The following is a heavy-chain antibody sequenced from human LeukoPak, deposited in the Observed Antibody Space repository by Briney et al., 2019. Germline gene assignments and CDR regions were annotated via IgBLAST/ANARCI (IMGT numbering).Heavy chain of an antibody. CDR1: GGSISSGSYY. CDR3: ASLMVRGVTHDY. V-gene: IGHV4-61*02. J-gene: IGHJ4*02. Sequence: SETLSLTCTVSGGSISSGSYYWSWIRQPAGKGLEWIGRIYTSGSTNYNPSLKSRVTISVDTSKNQFSLKLSSVTAADTAVYYCASLMVRGVTHDYWGQGTLVTVSS. D-gene: IGHD3-10*01. CDR2: IYTSGST.